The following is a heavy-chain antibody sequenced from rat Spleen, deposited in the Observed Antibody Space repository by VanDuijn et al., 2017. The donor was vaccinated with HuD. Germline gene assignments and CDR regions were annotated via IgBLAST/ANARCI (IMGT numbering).Heavy chain of an antibody. J-gene: IGHJ2*01. Sequence: EVQLVESGGGLVQPGGSLKLSCAASGFTFSDYYMAWVRQAPTKGLEWVASISTGGGNTYYRDSVKGRFTISRDNAKNTLYLQVDSLRSEDTATYYCAQWNSKYFTYWGQGVMVTVSS. CDR3: AQWNSKYFTY. D-gene: IGHD4-4*01. V-gene: IGHV5-25*01. CDR1: GFTFSDYY. CDR2: ISTGGGNT.